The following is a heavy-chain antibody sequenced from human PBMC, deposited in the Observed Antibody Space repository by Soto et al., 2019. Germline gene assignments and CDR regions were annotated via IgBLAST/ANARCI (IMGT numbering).Heavy chain of an antibody. V-gene: IGHV3-23*01. CDR2: ISGSGGST. CDR3: VQGYYFDY. CDR1: GFTFSSYA. J-gene: IGHJ4*02. Sequence: EVQLLESGGGLVQPGGSLRLSCAASGFTFSSYAMSWVRQAPGKGLEWVSAISGSGGSTYYADSVKGRFTISRDNSKNTLYLQMNSLRAEDTAVFYSVQGYYFDYWGQGTLVTVSS.